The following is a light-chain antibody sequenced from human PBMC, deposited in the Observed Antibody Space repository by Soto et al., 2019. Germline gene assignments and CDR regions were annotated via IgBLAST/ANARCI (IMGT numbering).Light chain of an antibody. CDR2: EVT. Sequence: QSALTQPPSASGSPGQSVTISCTGTRSDVGAYKYVSWYQQYPGKAPKLMIYEVTKRPSGVPDRFSGSKSGNTASLTVSGLQAEDEADYYCTSYLGNDIWVFGGGTKVTVL. CDR3: TSYLGNDIWV. J-gene: IGLJ3*02. CDR1: RSDVGAYKY. V-gene: IGLV2-8*01.